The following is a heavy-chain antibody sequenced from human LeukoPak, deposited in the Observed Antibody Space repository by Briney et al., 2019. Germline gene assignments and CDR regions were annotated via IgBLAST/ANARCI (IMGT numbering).Heavy chain of an antibody. Sequence: GGSLGLSCAASGFTFSDYWMSWVRQAPGKGLEWVANIKQDGSEKHYVDSLRGRFTISRDNAKNSLDLQMNSLRAEDTAVYFCARDLYYFDSSGYYASDLWGQGTLVTVSS. CDR3: ARDLYYFDSSGYYASDL. V-gene: IGHV3-7*01. D-gene: IGHD3-22*01. CDR1: GFTFSDYW. J-gene: IGHJ5*02. CDR2: IKQDGSEK.